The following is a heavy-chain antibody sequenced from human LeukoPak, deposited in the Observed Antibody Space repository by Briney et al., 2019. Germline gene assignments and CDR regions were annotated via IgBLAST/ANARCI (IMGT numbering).Heavy chain of an antibody. CDR1: GFTFSSYW. D-gene: IGHD6-6*01. J-gene: IGHJ4*02. Sequence: GGTLRLSCAASGFTFSSYWMSWVRQAPGKGLEWVANIKQDGSEKHYVDSVKGRFSISRDNAKKSLFLHMNSLRVEDTAVYYCARGSEYTSSTNYYFDYWGQGTLVTVSS. V-gene: IGHV3-7*01. CDR2: IKQDGSEK. CDR3: ARGSEYTSSTNYYFDY.